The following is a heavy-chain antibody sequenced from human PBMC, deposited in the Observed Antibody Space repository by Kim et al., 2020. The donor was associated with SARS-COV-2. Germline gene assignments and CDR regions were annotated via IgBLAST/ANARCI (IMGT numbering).Heavy chain of an antibody. CDR3: AREGETVVTPRHWYFDL. Sequence: SETLSLTCTVSGGSVSSGSYYWSWIRQPPGKGLEWIGYIYYSGSTNYNPSLKSRVTISVDTSKNQFSLKLSSVTAADTAVYYCAREGETVVTPRHWYFDLWGRGTLVTVSS. CDR2: IYYSGST. J-gene: IGHJ2*01. D-gene: IGHD2-21*02. V-gene: IGHV4-61*01. CDR1: GGSVSSGSYY.